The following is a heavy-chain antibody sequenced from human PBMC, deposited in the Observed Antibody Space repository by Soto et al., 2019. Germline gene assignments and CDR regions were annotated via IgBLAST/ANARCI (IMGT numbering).Heavy chain of an antibody. V-gene: IGHV3-73*01. J-gene: IGHJ4*02. CDR2: IRSKTNSYAT. Sequence: PGGSLRLSCAASGFTFSGSALHWVRQASGKGLEWVGRIRSKTNSYATAYAASVKGRFTVSRDDSKNTAYLQMNSLKSEDTAAYYCTDGKPNWGQGTLVTVSS. CDR3: TDGKPN. CDR1: GFTFSGSA.